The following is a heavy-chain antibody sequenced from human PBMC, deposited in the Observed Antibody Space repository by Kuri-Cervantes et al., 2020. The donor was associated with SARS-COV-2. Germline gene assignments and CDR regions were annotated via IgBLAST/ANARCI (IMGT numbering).Heavy chain of an antibody. D-gene: IGHD3-10*01. CDR1: GGTFSSYT. CDR3: ARGRVRTWRFFY. J-gene: IGHJ4*02. CDR2: IIPILGIA. Sequence: SVKVSCKASGGTFSSYTISWVRQAPGQGLEWMGRIIPILGIANYAQKFQGRVTITADKSISTAYMELSSLRSEDTAVYYCARGRVRTWRFFYWGQGTLVTVSS. V-gene: IGHV1-69*02.